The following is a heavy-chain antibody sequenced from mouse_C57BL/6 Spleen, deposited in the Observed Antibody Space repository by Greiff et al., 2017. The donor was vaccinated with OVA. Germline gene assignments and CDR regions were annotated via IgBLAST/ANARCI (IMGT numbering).Heavy chain of an antibody. CDR2: IHPNSGST. J-gene: IGHJ3*01. Sequence: VQLQQPGAELVKPGASVKLSCKASGYTFTSYWMHWVKQRPGQGLEWIGMIHPNSGSTNYNEKFKSKATLTVDKSSSTAYMQLSSLTSEDSAVYYCAREALGLAWFAYWGQGTLVTVSA. CDR1: GYTFTSYW. D-gene: IGHD4-1*01. CDR3: AREALGLAWFAY. V-gene: IGHV1-64*01.